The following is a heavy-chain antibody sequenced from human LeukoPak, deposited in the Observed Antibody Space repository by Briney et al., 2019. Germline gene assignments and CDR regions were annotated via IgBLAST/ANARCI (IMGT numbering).Heavy chain of an antibody. CDR1: GYTFTNYY. D-gene: IGHD1-26*01. J-gene: IGHJ4*02. V-gene: IGHV1-46*01. Sequence: ASVKVSCKASGYTFTNYYIHWVRQAPGQGLEWMGIINPSGGSTSYAQRFQGRVTMTRDMSTSTVYMELSSLRSEDTAVYYCARDLRRWELPYWGQGTLVTVSS. CDR3: ARDLRRWELPY. CDR2: INPSGGST.